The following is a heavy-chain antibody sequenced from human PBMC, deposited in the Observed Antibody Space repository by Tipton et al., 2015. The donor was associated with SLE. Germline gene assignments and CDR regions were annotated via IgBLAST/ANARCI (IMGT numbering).Heavy chain of an antibody. D-gene: IGHD3-22*01. J-gene: IGHJ4*02. V-gene: IGHV3-21*03. Sequence: SLRLSCVASGFTFSSYTMNWVRQAPGKGLDWVSSISSSSSYIYYADSVKGRFTISRDNAKNSLYLQMNSLRVEDTAVYYCAREGSYDSSGYSHFDYWGQGTLVTVSS. CDR1: GFTFSSYT. CDR3: AREGSYDSSGYSHFDY. CDR2: ISSSSSYI.